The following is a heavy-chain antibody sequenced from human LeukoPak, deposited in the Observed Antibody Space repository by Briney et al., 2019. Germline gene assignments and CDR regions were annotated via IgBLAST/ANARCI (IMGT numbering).Heavy chain of an antibody. D-gene: IGHD2-15*01. CDR3: ARESDIGKDFDH. V-gene: IGHV1-46*01. Sequence: GASVNVSCKASGYTFTYYYMHWVRQAPGQGLEWMGMINPSSGSTSYAQKFQGRVTMTRGTSTSTVYMELSSLRSEDTALYYCARESDIGKDFDHWGQGTLVTVSS. CDR1: GYTFTYYY. J-gene: IGHJ4*02. CDR2: INPSSGST.